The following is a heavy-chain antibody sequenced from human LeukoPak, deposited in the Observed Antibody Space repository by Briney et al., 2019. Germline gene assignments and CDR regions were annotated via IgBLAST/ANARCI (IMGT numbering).Heavy chain of an antibody. CDR2: ISSSSSTI. J-gene: IGHJ6*03. CDR1: GFTFSSYS. Sequence: GGSLRLSCAASGFTFSSYSMNWVRQAPGRGLGWVSYISSSSSTIYYADSVKGRFTISRDNAKNSLYLQMNSLRAEDTAVYYCARHLKAAGYMDVWGKGTTVTVSS. V-gene: IGHV3-48*04. CDR3: ARHLKAAGYMDV. D-gene: IGHD6-13*01.